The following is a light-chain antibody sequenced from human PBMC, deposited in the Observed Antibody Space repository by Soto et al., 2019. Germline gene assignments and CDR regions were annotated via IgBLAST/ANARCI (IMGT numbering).Light chain of an antibody. J-gene: IGKJ4*01. Sequence: EIVLKQSPGTLSLSPGERATLSCRASQTINNYVAWYQQKPSQAPRVLIYDSSIRATGVPDRFSGSGSGTDFTLTISRLEPEDFGVYYCQQYVDSPETFGGGTKVEIK. CDR1: QTINNY. V-gene: IGKV3-20*01. CDR3: QQYVDSPET. CDR2: DSS.